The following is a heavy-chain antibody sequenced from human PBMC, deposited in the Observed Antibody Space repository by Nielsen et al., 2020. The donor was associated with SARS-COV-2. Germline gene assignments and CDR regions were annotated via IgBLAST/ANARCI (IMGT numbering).Heavy chain of an antibody. CDR3: AKDAPIYSNTPGFFDY. D-gene: IGHD5-18*01. Sequence: SLKISCVASGFTFHDYAMHWVRQVPGKGLEWVSTISWNSHNIVYADSVKGRFTISRDNTMNSLYLQINSVTIEDTALYYCAKDAPIYSNTPGFFDYWGQGTLVTVSS. CDR1: GFTFHDYA. CDR2: ISWNSHNI. V-gene: IGHV3-9*01. J-gene: IGHJ4*02.